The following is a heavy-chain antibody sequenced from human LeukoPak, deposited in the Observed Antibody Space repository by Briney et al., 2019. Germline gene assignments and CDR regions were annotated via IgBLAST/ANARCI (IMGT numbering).Heavy chain of an antibody. CDR1: GYTFTGYY. V-gene: IGHV1-2*02. CDR3: ARVPQHHDYDSSGPPDY. CDR2: INPKSGAT. J-gene: IGHJ4*02. D-gene: IGHD3-22*01. Sequence: SSVTVSCQASGYTFTGYYMHWVRQAPGQGLAWMGWINPKSGATNYAQKFQGRVTMTRDTSISTAYMELSRLRSGDTAVYYCARVPQHHDYDSSGPPDYWGQGTLVTVSS.